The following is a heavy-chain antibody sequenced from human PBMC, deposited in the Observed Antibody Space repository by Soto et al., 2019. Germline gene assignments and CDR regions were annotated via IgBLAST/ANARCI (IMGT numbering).Heavy chain of an antibody. CDR1: GFTFGDYA. Sequence: GGSLRLSCTASGFTFGDYAMSWFRQAPGKGLEWVGFIRSKAYGGTTEYAASVKGRFTISRDDSKSIAYLQMNSLKTEDTAVYYCTTKSSIVVVRYWGQGTLVTVSS. D-gene: IGHD2-15*01. V-gene: IGHV3-49*03. J-gene: IGHJ4*02. CDR2: IRSKAYGGTT. CDR3: TTKSSIVVVRY.